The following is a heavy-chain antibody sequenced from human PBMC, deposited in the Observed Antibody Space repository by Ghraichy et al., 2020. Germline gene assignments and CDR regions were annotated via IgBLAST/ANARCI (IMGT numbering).Heavy chain of an antibody. CDR3: ASWDFPGGYFDY. CDR1: GGSISSYY. CDR2: IYTSGST. J-gene: IGHJ4*02. V-gene: IGHV4-4*09. Sequence: SETLSLTCTVSGGSISSYYWSWIRQPPGKGLEWIGYIYTSGSTNYNPSLKSRVTISVDTSKNQFSLKLSSVTAADTAVYYCASWDFPGGYFDYWGQGTLVTVSS. D-gene: IGHD4-23*01.